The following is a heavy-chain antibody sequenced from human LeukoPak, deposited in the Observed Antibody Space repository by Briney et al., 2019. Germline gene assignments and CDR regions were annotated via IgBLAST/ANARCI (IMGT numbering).Heavy chain of an antibody. CDR2: INHSGST. Sequence: SETLSLTCAVYGGSFSGYYWSWIRQPPGKGLEWIGEINHSGSTNYNPSLKSRVTISVDTSKNQFSLKLSSVTAADTAVYYCARRSPGTIAGYWGQGTLVTVSS. D-gene: IGHD1-1*01. CDR3: ARRSPGTIAGY. J-gene: IGHJ4*02. CDR1: GGSFSGYY. V-gene: IGHV4-34*01.